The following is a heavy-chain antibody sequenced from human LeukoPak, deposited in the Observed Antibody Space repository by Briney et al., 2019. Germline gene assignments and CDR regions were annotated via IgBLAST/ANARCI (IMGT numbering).Heavy chain of an antibody. CDR3: ARGPLNYYMDV. J-gene: IGHJ6*03. V-gene: IGHV1-2*02. Sequence: ASVKVSCKTSGYTFTGYYIHWLRQAPGQGLEWMGWVNPNSAATAYAQKFRGRVTLTRDTSVSTAYMELTRLSSDDTAVYYCARGPLNYYMDVWGKGTTVTVSS. CDR1: GYTFTGYY. CDR2: VNPNSAAT.